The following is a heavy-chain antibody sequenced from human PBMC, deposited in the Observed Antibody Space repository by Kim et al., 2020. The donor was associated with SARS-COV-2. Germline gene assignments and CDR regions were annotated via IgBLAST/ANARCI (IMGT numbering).Heavy chain of an antibody. J-gene: IGHJ4*02. Sequence: SETLSLTCTVSGGSISSSSYYWGWIRQPPGKGLEWIGSIYYSGSTYYNPSLKSRVTISVDTSKNQFSLKLSSVTAADTAVYYCARSDPVAGYFDYWGQGT. CDR1: GGSISSSSYY. V-gene: IGHV4-39*01. D-gene: IGHD6-19*01. CDR3: ARSDPVAGYFDY. CDR2: IYYSGST.